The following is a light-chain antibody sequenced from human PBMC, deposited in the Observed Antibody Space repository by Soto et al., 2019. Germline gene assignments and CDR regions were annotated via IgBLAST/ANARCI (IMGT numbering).Light chain of an antibody. CDR3: QQYNNWPPIS. Sequence: EIVLTQSPGTLYLSPGERATLSCRASQSVSNNYLAWYQQKPGQAPRLLIYGASNRATGIPDRFSGSGSGTEFTLTISSLQSEDFAVYYCQQYNNWPPISFGQGTRLEI. CDR2: GAS. CDR1: QSVSNN. V-gene: IGKV3D-15*01. J-gene: IGKJ5*01.